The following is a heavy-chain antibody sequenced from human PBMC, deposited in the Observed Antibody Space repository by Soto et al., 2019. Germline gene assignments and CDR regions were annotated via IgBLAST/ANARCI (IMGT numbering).Heavy chain of an antibody. V-gene: IGHV3-23*01. CDR3: AKLPRVGASAAEYFQH. CDR2: INTNGGST. Sequence: EVQLLESGGGLVQTGGSLRLSCAASVFTLSIYAMPWVRQAPGQGLEWVSSINTNGGSTFYADSVKGRFTISRDHSENTVYLQMNSLRVEDTAIYYCAKLPRVGASAAEYFQHWGQGTLVSVSS. J-gene: IGHJ1*01. D-gene: IGHD1-26*01. CDR1: VFTLSIYA.